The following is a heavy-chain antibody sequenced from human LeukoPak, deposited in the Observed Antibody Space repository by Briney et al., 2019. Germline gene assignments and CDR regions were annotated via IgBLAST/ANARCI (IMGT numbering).Heavy chain of an antibody. CDR2: IYSGGST. CDR3: ASIQQLVGSEYFQL. D-gene: IGHD6-13*01. J-gene: IGHJ1*01. V-gene: IGHV3-53*01. Sequence: GGSLRLSCAASGFTVSSNYMNWVRQAPGKGLEWVSVIYSGGSTYYADSVKGRFTISRDNSNNALYLQMNSLRAEDTAVYYCASIQQLVGSEYFQLWGQGTLVTVSS. CDR1: GFTVSSNY.